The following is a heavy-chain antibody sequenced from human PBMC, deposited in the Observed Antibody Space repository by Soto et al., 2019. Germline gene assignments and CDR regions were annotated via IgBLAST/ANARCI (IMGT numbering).Heavy chain of an antibody. J-gene: IGHJ4*02. Sequence: SETLSLTCTVSGDSISSSSYYWGWIRQPPGKGLEWIGSIYYSGSTYYNPSLKSRVTISVDTSKNQFSLKLSSVTAADTAVYYCARKAVLYSSSGSRRSFDYWGQGTLVTVSS. D-gene: IGHD6-6*01. CDR2: IYYSGST. CDR3: ARKAVLYSSSGSRRSFDY. V-gene: IGHV4-39*01. CDR1: GDSISSSSYY.